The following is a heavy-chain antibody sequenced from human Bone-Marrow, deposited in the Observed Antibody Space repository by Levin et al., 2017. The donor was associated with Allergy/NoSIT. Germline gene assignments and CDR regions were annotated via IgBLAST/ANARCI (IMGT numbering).Heavy chain of an antibody. CDR2: ISSSSSYI. CDR1: GFTFSSYS. J-gene: IGHJ6*02. Sequence: LSLTCAASGFTFSSYSMNWVRQAPGKGLEWVSSISSSSSYIYYADSVKGRFTISRDNAKNSLYLQMNSLRAEDTAVYYCARELRIQLCARGMDVWGQGTTVTVSS. CDR3: ARELRIQLCARGMDV. D-gene: IGHD5-18*01. V-gene: IGHV3-21*01.